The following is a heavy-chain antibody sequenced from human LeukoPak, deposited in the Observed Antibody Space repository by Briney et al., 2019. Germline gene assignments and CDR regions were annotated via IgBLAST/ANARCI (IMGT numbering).Heavy chain of an antibody. CDR2: IYYSGST. CDR1: GGSISSYY. J-gene: IGHJ4*02. V-gene: IGHV4-59*08. Sequence: SETLSLTCTVSGGSISSYYWSWIRQPPGKGLEWIGYIYYSGSTNHNPSLKSRVTISVDTSKNQFSLKLSSVTAADTAVYYCARHGLYYYDSSGYYPTNFDYWGQGTLVTVSS. CDR3: ARHGLYYYDSSGYYPTNFDY. D-gene: IGHD3-22*01.